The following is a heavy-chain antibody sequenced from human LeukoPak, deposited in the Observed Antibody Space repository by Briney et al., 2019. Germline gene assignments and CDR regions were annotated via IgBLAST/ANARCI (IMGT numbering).Heavy chain of an antibody. CDR2: ISGSGTST. CDR3: AKGEDYGDFYPHY. J-gene: IGHJ4*02. Sequence: PGGSLRLSCAASGFTFSSYAMTWVRQAPGKGLEWVSVISGSGTSTYYADSVKGRFTISRDNSKNTLYLQMNSLRAEDTAVYYCAKGEDYGDFYPHYWGQGTLVTVSS. CDR1: GFTFSSYA. D-gene: IGHD4-17*01. V-gene: IGHV3-23*01.